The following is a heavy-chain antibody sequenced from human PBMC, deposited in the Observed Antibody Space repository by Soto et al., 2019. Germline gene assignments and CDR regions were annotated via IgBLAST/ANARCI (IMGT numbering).Heavy chain of an antibody. D-gene: IGHD2-2*02. CDR1: GFTFSSYA. Sequence: GGSLRLSCAASGFTFSSYAMSWVRQAPGKGLEWVSAISGSGGSTYYADSVKGRFTISRDNSKNTLYLQMNSLRAEDTAVYYCAKDREDIVVVPAAITGNDYWGQGTLVTVSS. J-gene: IGHJ4*02. CDR2: ISGSGGST. CDR3: AKDREDIVVVPAAITGNDY. V-gene: IGHV3-23*01.